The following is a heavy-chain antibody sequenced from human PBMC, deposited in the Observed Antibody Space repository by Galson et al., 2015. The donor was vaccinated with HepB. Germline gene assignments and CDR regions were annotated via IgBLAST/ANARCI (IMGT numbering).Heavy chain of an antibody. CDR1: GYTFTSNG. J-gene: IGHJ4*02. CDR2: ISANSGRT. CDR3: ARDRSHSLYF. V-gene: IGHV1-18*04. D-gene: IGHD2-15*01. Sequence: SVKVSCKAAGYTFTSNGISWVRQAPGRGLEWVGWISANSGRTTYAWRLLVRLTLTTDTSTSTAYMELSSLRSDDTAIYHSARDRSHSLYFWGQGTLVTVSS.